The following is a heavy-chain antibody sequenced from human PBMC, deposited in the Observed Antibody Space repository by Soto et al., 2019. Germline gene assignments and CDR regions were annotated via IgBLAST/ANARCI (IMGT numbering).Heavy chain of an antibody. Sequence: GASVKVSCKASGGTFSSYTISWVRQAPGQELEWMGRIIPILGIANYAQKFQGRVTITADKSTSTAYMELSSLRSEDTAVYYCARPYLEYSSSHDAFDIWGQGTMVTVSS. V-gene: IGHV1-69*02. CDR1: GGTFSSYT. CDR3: ARPYLEYSSSHDAFDI. J-gene: IGHJ3*02. CDR2: IIPILGIA. D-gene: IGHD6-6*01.